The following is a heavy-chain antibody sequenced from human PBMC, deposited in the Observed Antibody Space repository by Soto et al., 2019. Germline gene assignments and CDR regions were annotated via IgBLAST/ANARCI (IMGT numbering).Heavy chain of an antibody. D-gene: IGHD2-15*01. CDR1: GFTFSTYG. Sequence: ESGGGVVQPGRSLRLSCAASGFTFSTYGMHWVHQAPGKGLEWVAVIWYDATNKYYAASVEGRFTISRDNSKNTVFLQMNSLRAEDTALYYCARDFCGGGRCPFDYWGQGTLVTVSS. CDR3: ARDFCGGGRCPFDY. CDR2: IWYDATNK. J-gene: IGHJ4*02. V-gene: IGHV3-33*01.